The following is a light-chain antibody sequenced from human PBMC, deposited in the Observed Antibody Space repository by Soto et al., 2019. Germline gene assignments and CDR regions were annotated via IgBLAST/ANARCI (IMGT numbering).Light chain of an antibody. CDR1: QSLLHSNGYNY. CDR3: MQALQTPLA. CDR2: LGS. Sequence: DIVMTQSPLSLPVTPGEPASISCRSSQSLLHSNGYNYLDLYLQKPGQSPQLLIYLGSNRASGVPDRVSGSGSGTDFTLKISRVEAEDVGVYYCMQALQTPLAFGGGTQVEIK. J-gene: IGKJ4*01. V-gene: IGKV2-28*01.